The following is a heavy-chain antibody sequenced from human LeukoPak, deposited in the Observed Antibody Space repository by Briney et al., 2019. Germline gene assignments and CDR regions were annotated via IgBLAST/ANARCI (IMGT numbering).Heavy chain of an antibody. CDR1: GYTFSNYH. J-gene: IGHJ6*02. Sequence: ASVKVSCKASGYTFSNYHIGWVRQAPGQGLEWMGCISAYNGNTKYAQNLQGRVTMTTDTSTSTAYMELRSLRPDDTAVYYCARVRSSSSPDYYYYGLDVWGQGTTVTVSS. D-gene: IGHD6-6*01. CDR2: ISAYNGNT. V-gene: IGHV1-18*01. CDR3: ARVRSSSSPDYYYYGLDV.